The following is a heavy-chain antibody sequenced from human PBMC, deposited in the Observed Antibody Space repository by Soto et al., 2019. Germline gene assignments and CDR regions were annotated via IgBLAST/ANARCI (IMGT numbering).Heavy chain of an antibody. CDR1: GGSISSGGYY. Sequence: PSETLSLTCTVSGGSISSGGYYWSWIRQHPGKGLEWIGYIYYSGSTYYNPSLKSRVTISVDTSKNQFSLKLSSVTAADTAVYYCARSLVPAAKYDYWGQGTLVTVSS. J-gene: IGHJ4*02. CDR3: ARSLVPAAKYDY. CDR2: IYYSGST. D-gene: IGHD2-2*01. V-gene: IGHV4-31*03.